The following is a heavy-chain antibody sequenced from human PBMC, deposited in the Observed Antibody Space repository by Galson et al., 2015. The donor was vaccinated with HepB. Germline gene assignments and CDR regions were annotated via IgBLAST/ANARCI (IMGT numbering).Heavy chain of an antibody. Sequence: ETLSLTCTVSGGSISSSSYYWGWIRQPPGKGLEWIGSIYYSGSTYYNPSLKSRVTISVDTSKNQFSLKLSSVTAADTAVYYCARSGSYSGYLFDYWGQGTLVTVSS. D-gene: IGHD3-22*01. CDR1: GGSISSSSYY. CDR2: IYYSGST. CDR3: ARSGSYSGYLFDY. J-gene: IGHJ4*02. V-gene: IGHV4-39*07.